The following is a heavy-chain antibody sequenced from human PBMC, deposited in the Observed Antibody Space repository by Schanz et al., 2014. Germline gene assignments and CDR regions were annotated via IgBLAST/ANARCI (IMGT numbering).Heavy chain of an antibody. V-gene: IGHV1-18*01. J-gene: IGHJ4*02. D-gene: IGHD3-10*01. CDR2: ISPYNGNT. Sequence: QVQLVQSGTQVKKPGASVKVSCKASGYTFTSYGISWVRQAPGQGLEWMGWISPYNGNTNYAQKLQGRVTITADRSTSTAYMELSSLRSDDTAVYYCGRGFSRSYIDFWGQGTLITVSS. CDR1: GYTFTSYG. CDR3: GRGFSRSYIDF.